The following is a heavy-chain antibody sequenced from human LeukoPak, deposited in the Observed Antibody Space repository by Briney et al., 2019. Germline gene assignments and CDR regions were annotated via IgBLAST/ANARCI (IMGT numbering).Heavy chain of an antibody. Sequence: PSETLSLTCAVYGGSFSGYYWSWIRQPPGKGLEWIGEINRSGSTNYNPSLKSRVTISVDTSKNQFSLKLSSVTAADTAVYYCARAGSTSPFDYWGQGTLVTVSS. CDR3: ARAGSTSPFDY. CDR2: INRSGST. CDR1: GGSFSGYY. V-gene: IGHV4-34*01. D-gene: IGHD2-2*01. J-gene: IGHJ4*02.